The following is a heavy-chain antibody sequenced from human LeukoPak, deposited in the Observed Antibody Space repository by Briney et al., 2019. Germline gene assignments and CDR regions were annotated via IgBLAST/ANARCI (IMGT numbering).Heavy chain of an antibody. CDR2: ISSSSSYI. D-gene: IGHD6-19*01. CDR3: AREQLTSGFDI. Sequence: GGSLRLXCAASGFTFSSYSMNWVRQAPGKGLEWVSSISSSSSYIYYADSVKGRFTISRDNAKNSLYLQMNSLRAEDTAVYYCAREQLTSGFDIWGQGTMVTVSS. J-gene: IGHJ3*02. CDR1: GFTFSSYS. V-gene: IGHV3-21*01.